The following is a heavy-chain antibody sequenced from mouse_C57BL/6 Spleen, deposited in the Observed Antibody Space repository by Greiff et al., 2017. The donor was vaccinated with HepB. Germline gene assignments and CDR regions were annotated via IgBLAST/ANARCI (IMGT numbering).Heavy chain of an antibody. D-gene: IGHD1-1*01. J-gene: IGHJ4*01. V-gene: IGHV1-80*01. CDR1: GYAFSSYW. CDR2: IYPGDSDT. Sequence: QVHVKQSGAELVKPGASVKISCKASGYAFSSYWMNWVKQRPGKGLEWIGQIYPGDSDTNYNGKFKGKATLTADKSSSTAYMQLSSLTSEDSAVYFCARRVFTTTVRRAMDYWGQGTSVTVSS. CDR3: ARRVFTTTVRRAMDY.